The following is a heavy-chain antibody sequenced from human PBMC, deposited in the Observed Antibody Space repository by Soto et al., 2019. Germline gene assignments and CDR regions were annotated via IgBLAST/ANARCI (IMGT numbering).Heavy chain of an antibody. CDR1: GGSIISGGYY. CDR2: IFYSGDT. CDR3: ATVTGNAFAI. Sequence: PSDTLSLTCTVSGGSIISGGYYWTWIRQPPGKGLEWIGYIFYSGDTYYSPSLQSRVSILVDTSKNQFSLKLSSVTAADTAVYYCATVTGNAFAIWGQGTMVTVSS. V-gene: IGHV4-30-4*02. J-gene: IGHJ3*02. D-gene: IGHD1-20*01.